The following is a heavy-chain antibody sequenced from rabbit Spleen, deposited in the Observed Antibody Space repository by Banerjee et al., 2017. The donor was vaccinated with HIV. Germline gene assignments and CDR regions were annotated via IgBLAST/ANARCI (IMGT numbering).Heavy chain of an antibody. V-gene: IGHV1S40*01. CDR3: ARDTASSFSSYGMGL. CDR1: GVSFSISSY. D-gene: IGHD8-1*01. J-gene: IGHJ6*01. Sequence: QSLEESGGDLVKPGASLTLACTASGVSFSISSYMCWVRQATGKGLEWIACIDAGSSGFAYCATWAKGRFAISKTSSTTVTLQMTHLTAAATATYFYARDTASSFSSYGMGLWGPVTLVTVS. CDR2: IDAGSSGFA.